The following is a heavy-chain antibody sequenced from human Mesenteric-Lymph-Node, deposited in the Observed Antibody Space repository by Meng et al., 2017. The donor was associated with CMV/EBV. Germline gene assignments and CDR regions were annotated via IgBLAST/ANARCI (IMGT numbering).Heavy chain of an antibody. CDR3: AHRTATAYLDY. CDR2: IYWDGDR. V-gene: IGHV2-5*02. Sequence: TCTFSGFSLSTTGVDVFWIRQPPGQALEWLALIYWDGDRYYNPSLKSRLTITKDTSKNQVVLTMTNMDPVDTATYYCAHRTATAYLDYWGQGTLVTVSS. J-gene: IGHJ4*02. CDR1: GFSLSTTGVD. D-gene: IGHD2-21*02.